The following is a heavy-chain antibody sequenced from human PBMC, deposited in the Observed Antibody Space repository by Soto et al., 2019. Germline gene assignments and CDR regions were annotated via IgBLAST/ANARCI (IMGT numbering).Heavy chain of an antibody. J-gene: IGHJ6*02. CDR2: IWYDGSNK. CDR3: ARDGQSLAPYALDV. CDR1: GFTFSGHA. Sequence: QVQVVESGVGMVQPGRSLRLSCTASGFTFSGHAMHWVRQPPGKGLEWVAQIWYDGSNKYYADSVKGRFTISRDNSKNTLYVQMDSLRVEDTAVYYCARDGQSLAPYALDVWGQGTSVTVSS. V-gene: IGHV3-33*01. D-gene: IGHD6-19*01.